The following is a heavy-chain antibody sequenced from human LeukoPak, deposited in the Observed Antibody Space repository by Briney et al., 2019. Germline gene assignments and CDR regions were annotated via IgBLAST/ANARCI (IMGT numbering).Heavy chain of an antibody. CDR3: AKDFKKGGFIVVVPAAH. Sequence: GGSLRLSCAASGFTFSSSAMSWVRQAPGKGLEWVSAISNNGGYTYYADSVQGRFTISRDNSKSTLCLQMNSLRAEDTAVYYCAKDFKKGGFIVVVPAAHWGQGTLVTVSS. J-gene: IGHJ4*02. D-gene: IGHD2-2*01. CDR2: ISNNGGYT. CDR1: GFTFSSSA. V-gene: IGHV3-23*01.